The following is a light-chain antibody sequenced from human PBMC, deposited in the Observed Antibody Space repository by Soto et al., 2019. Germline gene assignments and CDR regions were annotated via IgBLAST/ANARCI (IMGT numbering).Light chain of an antibody. V-gene: IGKV1-5*03. CDR1: QIIGSW. CDR3: QQYNSYPYT. CDR2: EAS. J-gene: IGKJ2*01. Sequence: DIQMTHSPSTLSASVGDRVTITCRASQIIGSWLAWYRQKPGKAPNLLIYEASILQSGVPSTFSGSGSGTEFTLTISSLQPDDFATYYCQQYNSYPYTFGQGTKVDIK.